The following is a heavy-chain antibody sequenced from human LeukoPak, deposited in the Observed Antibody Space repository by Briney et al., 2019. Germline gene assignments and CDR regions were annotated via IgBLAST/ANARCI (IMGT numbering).Heavy chain of an antibody. D-gene: IGHD3-9*01. CDR2: IYYSETT. CDR1: GGSIGTTNYY. CDR3: ARQSADYFYYYVDV. V-gene: IGHV4-39*01. Sequence: SETLSLTCTVSGGSIGTTNYYWGWLRQPPGKGLEWIGSIYYSETTYDNPSLESRVTISIETSKNQFSLKSSSVTAADTAVYYCARQSADYFYYYVDVWGKGTTVTVS. J-gene: IGHJ6*03.